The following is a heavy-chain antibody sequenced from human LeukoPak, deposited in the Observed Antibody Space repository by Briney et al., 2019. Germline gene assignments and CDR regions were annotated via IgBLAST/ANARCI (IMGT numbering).Heavy chain of an antibody. CDR1: GYTFTSYG. CDR2: ISAYNGNT. J-gene: IGHJ6*03. D-gene: IGHD6-13*01. CDR3: ARDTSSSDFRPRYYMDV. Sequence: PVASVKVSCKASGYTFTSYGISWVRQAPGQGLEWMGWISAYNGNTNYAQKLQGRVTMTTDTSTSTAYMELRSLRSDDTAVYYCARDTSSSDFRPRYYMDVWGKGTTVTVSS. V-gene: IGHV1-18*01.